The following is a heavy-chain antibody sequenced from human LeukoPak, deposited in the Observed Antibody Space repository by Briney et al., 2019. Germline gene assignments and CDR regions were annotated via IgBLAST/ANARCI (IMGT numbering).Heavy chain of an antibody. CDR1: GYTFTGYY. V-gene: IGHV1-18*04. Sequence: ASVKVSCKASGYTFTGYYMHWVRQAPGQGLEWMGWISAYNGNTNYAQKLQGRVTMTTDTSTSTAYMELRSLRSDDTAVYYCARGWFNSYYDILTGYSFDYWGQGTLVTVSS. D-gene: IGHD3-9*01. CDR3: ARGWFNSYYDILTGYSFDY. J-gene: IGHJ4*02. CDR2: ISAYNGNT.